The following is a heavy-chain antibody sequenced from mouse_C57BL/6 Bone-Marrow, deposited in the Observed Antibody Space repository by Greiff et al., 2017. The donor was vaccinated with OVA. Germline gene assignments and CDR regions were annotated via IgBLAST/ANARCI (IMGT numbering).Heavy chain of an antibody. V-gene: IGHV14-3*01. D-gene: IGHD1-1*01. Sequence: VQLQQSVAELVRPGASVKLSCTASGFNIKNTYMHWVKQRPEQGLEWIGRIDPANGNTNYAPKFQGKATITADTSANTAYLQLSSLTSEDTAIYYCARESSYYYGSSSFAYWGQGTLVTVSA. J-gene: IGHJ3*01. CDR3: ARESSYYYGSSSFAY. CDR2: IDPANGNT. CDR1: GFNIKNTY.